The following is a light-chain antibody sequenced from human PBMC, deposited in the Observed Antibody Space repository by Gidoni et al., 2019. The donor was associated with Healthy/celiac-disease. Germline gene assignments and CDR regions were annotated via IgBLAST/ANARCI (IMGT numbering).Light chain of an antibody. CDR1: QSVLYSSNNNNY. V-gene: IGKV4-1*01. CDR2: WAS. CDR3: QQYYRPPFS. Sequence: DIVMTQSPDSLAVSLGERDTINCKASQSVLYSSNNNNYLAWYQQTPGQPPKLLIYWASTRESGVPDRFIRSGSGTDFTLTIIILQAEAVAVYYCQQYYRPPFSFGQGTKLEIK. J-gene: IGKJ2*03.